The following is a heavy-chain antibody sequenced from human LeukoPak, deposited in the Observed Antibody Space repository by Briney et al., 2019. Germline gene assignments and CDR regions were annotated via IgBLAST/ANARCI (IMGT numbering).Heavy chain of an antibody. CDR1: GGSISSSSYY. CDR2: IYYSGST. J-gene: IGHJ4*02. D-gene: IGHD6-13*01. Sequence: SETLSLTCTVSGGSISSSSYYWGWIRQPPGKGLEWIGSIYYSGSTYYNPSRKSRVTISVDTSKNQFSLNLRSVTPEDTAVYYCARNLIPEQLVLNFWGQGTLVTVSS. V-gene: IGHV4-39*07. CDR3: ARNLIPEQLVLNF.